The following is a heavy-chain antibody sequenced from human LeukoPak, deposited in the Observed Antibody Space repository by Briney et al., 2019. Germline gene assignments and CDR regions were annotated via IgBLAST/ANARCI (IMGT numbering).Heavy chain of an antibody. V-gene: IGHV4-59*02. J-gene: IGHJ4*02. Sequence: SETLSLTCTVSGGSVSSYYWSWIRQPPGKGLEWVGYIYYSGSTNYNPSLKSRVTISVDTSKNQFSLKLSSVTAADTAVYYCARGEQLGNDYWGQGTLVTVFS. CDR2: IYYSGST. CDR1: GGSVSSYY. CDR3: ARGEQLGNDY. D-gene: IGHD6-6*01.